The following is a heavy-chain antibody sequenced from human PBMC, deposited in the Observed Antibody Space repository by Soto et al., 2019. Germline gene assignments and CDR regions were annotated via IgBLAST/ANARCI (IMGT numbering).Heavy chain of an antibody. Sequence: QVQLVQSGAEVKKPGASVKVSCKTSGYHFTRYYIHWVRQAPGKGLEWMGIINPTGGRATYAQKFQGRVSMTRDTSTTTVYMELTGLKSEDTAVYFGSRDRCSSTSCYPDYWGQGTLVTVSS. CDR3: SRDRCSSTSCYPDY. J-gene: IGHJ4*02. CDR2: INPTGGRA. CDR1: GYHFTRYY. D-gene: IGHD2-2*01. V-gene: IGHV1-46*03.